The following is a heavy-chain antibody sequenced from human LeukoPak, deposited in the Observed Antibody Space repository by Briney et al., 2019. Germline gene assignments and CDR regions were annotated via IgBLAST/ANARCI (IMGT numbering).Heavy chain of an antibody. CDR2: ISYDGSNK. D-gene: IGHD6-13*01. CDR1: GFTFSSYG. CDR3: AKDRKDSSSWYSNYYYGMDV. Sequence: PGRSLRLSCAASGFTFSSYGMHWVRQAPGKGLEWVAVISYDGSNKYYADSVKGRFTISRDNSKNTLYLQMNSLRAKDTAVYYCAKDRKDSSSWYSNYYYGMDVWGQGTTVTVSS. J-gene: IGHJ6*02. V-gene: IGHV3-30*18.